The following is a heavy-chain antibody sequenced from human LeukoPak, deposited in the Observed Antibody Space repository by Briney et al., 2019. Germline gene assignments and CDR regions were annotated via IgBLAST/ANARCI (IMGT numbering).Heavy chain of an antibody. D-gene: IGHD6-13*01. CDR1: GGSISSSNW. J-gene: IGHJ3*02. Sequence: SETLSLTCAVSGGSISSSNWWSWVRRPPGKGLEWIGEIYRSGSTNYNPSLKSRVTISVDKSKNQFSLKLSSVTAADTAVYYCARGGIAGDAFDIWGQGTMVTVSS. CDR3: ARGGIAGDAFDI. V-gene: IGHV4-4*02. CDR2: IYRSGST.